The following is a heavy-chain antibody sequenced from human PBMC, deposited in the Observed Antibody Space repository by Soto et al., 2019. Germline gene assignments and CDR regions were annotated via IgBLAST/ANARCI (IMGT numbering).Heavy chain of an antibody. Sequence: PGGSLRLSCAASGFTFSSYAMSWVRQTPGKGLEWVSAISGSGGSTYYADSVKGRFTISRDNSKNTLYLQMNSLRAEDTAVYYCAKSGYCSSTSCPIDAFDIWGQGTMVTVSS. CDR2: ISGSGGST. J-gene: IGHJ3*02. CDR3: AKSGYCSSTSCPIDAFDI. CDR1: GFTFSSYA. D-gene: IGHD2-2*01. V-gene: IGHV3-23*01.